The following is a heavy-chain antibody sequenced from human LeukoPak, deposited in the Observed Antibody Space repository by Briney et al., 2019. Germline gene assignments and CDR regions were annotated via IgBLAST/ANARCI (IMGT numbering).Heavy chain of an antibody. CDR2: IYPGDSDT. CDR3: ARRGYCINDVCYGFDY. D-gene: IGHD2-8*01. Sequence: GESLKISCKGSGYSFTSYWVAWVRQMPGKGLEWMGIIYPGDSDTRYSPSFQGQVTISVDKSNSTAYLQWNSLKASDTATYFCARRGYCINDVCYGFDYWGQGTLVTVSS. J-gene: IGHJ4*02. V-gene: IGHV5-51*01. CDR1: GYSFTSYW.